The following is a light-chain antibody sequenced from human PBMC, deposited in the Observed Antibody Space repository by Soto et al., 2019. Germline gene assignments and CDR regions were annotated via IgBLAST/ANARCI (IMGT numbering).Light chain of an antibody. CDR3: SSFTFNSTF. J-gene: IGLJ1*01. V-gene: IGLV2-14*03. Sequence: QSALTQPASVSGSPGQSITISCTGTSGDIGGNNYVSWYQQHPGKAPKLMIYDVSDRASGASSRFSGSKSGNTASLTTSGLQPEDEADYYCSSFTFNSTFFGNGTKVTVL. CDR1: SGDIGGNNY. CDR2: DVS.